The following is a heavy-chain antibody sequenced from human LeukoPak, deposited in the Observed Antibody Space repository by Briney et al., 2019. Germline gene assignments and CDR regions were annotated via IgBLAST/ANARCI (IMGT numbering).Heavy chain of an antibody. J-gene: IGHJ5*02. CDR3: ARGGRVHDFWSGYQLLNWFDP. V-gene: IGHV1-69*13. CDR2: IIPIFGTA. Sequence: GASVKVSCKASGGTFSSYAISWVRQAPGQGLEWTGGIIPIFGTANYAQKFQGRVTITADESTSTAYMELSSLRSEDTAVYYCARGGRVHDFWSGYQLLNWFDPWGQGTLVTVSS. D-gene: IGHD3-3*01. CDR1: GGTFSSYA.